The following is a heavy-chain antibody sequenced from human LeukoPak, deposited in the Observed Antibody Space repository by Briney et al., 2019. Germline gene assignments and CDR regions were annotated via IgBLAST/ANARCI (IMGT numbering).Heavy chain of an antibody. Sequence: SETLSLTCTVSGASISRYYWRWIRQPPGKGMEWIGYIYYSGSTNYNPSLKSRVTISVDTSKNQFSLKLSSVTAADTAVYFCARQNSSSWTDRYYFDYWDRGTLVTVSS. V-gene: IGHV4-59*08. CDR3: ARQNSSSWTDRYYFDY. D-gene: IGHD6-13*01. CDR2: IYYSGST. J-gene: IGHJ4*02. CDR1: GASISRYY.